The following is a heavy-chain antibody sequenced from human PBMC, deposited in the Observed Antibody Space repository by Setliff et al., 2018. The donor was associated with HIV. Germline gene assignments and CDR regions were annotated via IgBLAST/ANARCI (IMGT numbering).Heavy chain of an antibody. J-gene: IGHJ5*02. Sequence: GASVKVSCKASGYTFDKYALNWVRQAPGQGLEWMGWINTDTGKLTYAQGFTGRFVFSLDTSVNTAYLQISSLKAEDTAVYYCARDQKAVPGTGLDLWGQGTLVTVSS. CDR1: GYTFDKYA. V-gene: IGHV7-4-1*02. CDR3: ARDQKAVPGTGLDL. CDR2: INTDTGKL. D-gene: IGHD6-19*01.